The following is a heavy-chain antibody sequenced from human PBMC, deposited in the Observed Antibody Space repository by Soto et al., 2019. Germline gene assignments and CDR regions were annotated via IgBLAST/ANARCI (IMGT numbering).Heavy chain of an antibody. J-gene: IGHJ5*02. Sequence: ASVQVSCTYSGYPFTDIYIHWVRQVPGQGLEWVGWINPKNGGINDAQKFQGRVTITRDTSVNTSYMDLNRLNFEDSAIYYCVRGHWMLSLVLWGRGSVVT. CDR1: GYPFTDIY. CDR2: INPKNGGI. D-gene: IGHD2-8*01. V-gene: IGHV1-2*02. CDR3: VRGHWMLSLVL.